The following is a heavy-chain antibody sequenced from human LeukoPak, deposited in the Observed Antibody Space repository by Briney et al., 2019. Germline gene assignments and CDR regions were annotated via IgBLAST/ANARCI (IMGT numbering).Heavy chain of an antibody. J-gene: IGHJ5*02. V-gene: IGHV4-30-2*01. CDR2: IYHSGST. CDR3: ARGHGSGSYPLQRFDP. CDR1: GGSISSGGYS. Sequence: ASETLSLTCTVSGGSISSGGYSWSWIRQPPGKGLEWIGYIYHSGSTYYNPSLKSRVTISVDRSKNQFSLKLSSVTAADTAVYYCARGHGSGSYPLQRFDPWGQGTLVTVSS. D-gene: IGHD3-10*01.